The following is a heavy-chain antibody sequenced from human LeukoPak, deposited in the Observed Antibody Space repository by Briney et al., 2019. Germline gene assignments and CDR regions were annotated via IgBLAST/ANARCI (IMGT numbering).Heavy chain of an antibody. CDR3: AKDKGSSGYYYGWFDP. Sequence: GGSLRLSCAASGLTFSSYWMHWVRQAPGKGLEWVSGISGSGRSTYYADSVKGRFTISRDNSKNTLYLQMNNLRAEDTAVYYCAKDKGSSGYYYGWFDPWGQGTLVTVSS. D-gene: IGHD3-22*01. V-gene: IGHV3-23*01. CDR2: ISGSGRST. CDR1: GLTFSSYW. J-gene: IGHJ5*02.